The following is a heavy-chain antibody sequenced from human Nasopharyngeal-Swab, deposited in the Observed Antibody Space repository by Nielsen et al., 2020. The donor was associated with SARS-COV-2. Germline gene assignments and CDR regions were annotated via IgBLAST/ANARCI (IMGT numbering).Heavy chain of an antibody. D-gene: IGHD4-23*01. V-gene: IGHV4-61*02. CDR2: IYTSGST. J-gene: IGHJ2*01. Sequence: SEILSLTCTVSGASVTSGSYYWSWIRQPAGKGLEWIGRIYTSGSTNYNPSLKRRVTMSVDTSKNQFSLKLTSVTAADTAVYYCARVFEPGGVVIHDWYFDLWGRGTLVTVSS. CDR1: GASVTSGSYY. CDR3: ARVFEPGGVVIHDWYFDL.